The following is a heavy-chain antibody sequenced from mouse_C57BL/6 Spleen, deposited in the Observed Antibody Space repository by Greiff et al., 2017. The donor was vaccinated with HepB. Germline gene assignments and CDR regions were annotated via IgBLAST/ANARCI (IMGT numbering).Heavy chain of an antibody. V-gene: IGHV3-6*01. J-gene: IGHJ2*01. CDR2: ISYDGSN. CDR3: ARERLGYYFDY. D-gene: IGHD3-2*02. Sequence: DVKLQESGPGLVKPSQSLSLTCSVTGYSITSGYYWNWIRQFPGNKLEWMGYISYDGSNNYNPSLKNRISITRDTSKNQFFLKLNSVTTEDTATYYCARERLGYYFDYWGQGTTLTVSS. CDR1: GYSITSGYY.